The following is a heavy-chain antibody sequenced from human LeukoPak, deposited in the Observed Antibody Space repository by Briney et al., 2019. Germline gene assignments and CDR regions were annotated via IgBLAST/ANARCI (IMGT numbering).Heavy chain of an antibody. D-gene: IGHD6-19*01. J-gene: IGHJ6*04. CDR1: GYTFTGYY. Sequence: ASVKVSCKASGYTFTGYYMHWVRQAPGQGLEWMGWMNPNSGNSGYAQKFQGRVTITRNTSISTAYMELSSLRSEDTAVYYCARAGPGIAVAGKMDVWGKGTTVTVSS. CDR2: MNPNSGNS. V-gene: IGHV1-8*03. CDR3: ARAGPGIAVAGKMDV.